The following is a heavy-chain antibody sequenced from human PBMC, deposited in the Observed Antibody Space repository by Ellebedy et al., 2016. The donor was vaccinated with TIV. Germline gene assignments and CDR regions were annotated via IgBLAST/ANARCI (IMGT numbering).Heavy chain of an antibody. V-gene: IGHV3-30*01. CDR1: GFAFSSYA. Sequence: PGGSLRLSCAASGFAFSSYAMQWVRQAPGKGLECVAVLSFDGSNIHYADSVKGRFTISRDNSKNTLYLQMNSLRPEDTAVYFCARGLDTANFDYWGQGTLVTVSS. CDR3: ARGLDTANFDY. J-gene: IGHJ4*02. CDR2: LSFDGSNI. D-gene: IGHD5-18*01.